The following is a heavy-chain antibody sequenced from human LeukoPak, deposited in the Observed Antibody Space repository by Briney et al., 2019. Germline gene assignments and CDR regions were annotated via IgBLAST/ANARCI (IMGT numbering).Heavy chain of an antibody. J-gene: IGHJ4*02. Sequence: PSETLSPTCTVSGGSISSSSYYWGWIRQPPGKGLEWIGSIYYSGSTYYNPSLKSRVTISVDTSKNQFSLKLSSVTAADTAVYYCAREEGLWFGETGFDYWGQGTLVTVSS. D-gene: IGHD3-10*01. CDR1: GGSISSSSYY. V-gene: IGHV4-39*07. CDR2: IYYSGST. CDR3: AREEGLWFGETGFDY.